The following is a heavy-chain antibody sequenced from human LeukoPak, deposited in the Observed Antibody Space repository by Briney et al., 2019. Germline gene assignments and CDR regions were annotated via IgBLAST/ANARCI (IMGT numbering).Heavy chain of an antibody. Sequence: GGSLRLSCAASGFTFSDYYMSWIRQAPGKGLEWVSYISSSGSTIYYADSVKGRFTISRDNAKNSLYLQMNSLRAEDTAVYYCARFFSISANYGFYYMDVWGKGTTVTISS. CDR3: ARFFSISANYGFYYMDV. CDR1: GFTFSDYY. J-gene: IGHJ6*03. CDR2: ISSSGSTI. V-gene: IGHV3-11*01. D-gene: IGHD3-10*01.